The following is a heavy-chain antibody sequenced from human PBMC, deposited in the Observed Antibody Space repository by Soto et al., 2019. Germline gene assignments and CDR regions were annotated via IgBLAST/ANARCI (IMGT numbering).Heavy chain of an antibody. V-gene: IGHV4-59*01. CDR1: GGSISSYY. Sequence: KASETLSLTCTVSGGSISSYYWSWIRQPPGKGLEWIGYIYYSGSTNYNPSLKSRVTISVDTSKNQFSLKLSSVTAADTAVYYCARKGAATAVGGMDVWGQGTTVTVSS. CDR2: IYYSGST. CDR3: ARKGAATAVGGMDV. D-gene: IGHD3-10*01. J-gene: IGHJ6*02.